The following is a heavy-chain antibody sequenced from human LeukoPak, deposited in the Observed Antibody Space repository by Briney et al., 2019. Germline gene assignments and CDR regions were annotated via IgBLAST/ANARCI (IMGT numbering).Heavy chain of an antibody. V-gene: IGHV1-8*01. J-gene: IGHJ6*02. Sequence: ASVKVSCKASGYTFTSYDINWVRQATGQGLEWMGWMNPNSGNTGYAQKFQGRVTMTRNTSISTAYMELSSLRSEDTAVYYCARDAYYYDSSGYYYRDYYYYGMDVWGQGTTVTVSS. CDR1: GYTFTSYD. CDR2: MNPNSGNT. CDR3: ARDAYYYDSSGYYYRDYYYYGMDV. D-gene: IGHD3-22*01.